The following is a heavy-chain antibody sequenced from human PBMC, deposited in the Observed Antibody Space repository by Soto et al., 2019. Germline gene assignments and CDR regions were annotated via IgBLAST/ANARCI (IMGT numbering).Heavy chain of an antibody. Sequence: SQTLSLTCDISVYIISSNSAAWNWIIQSPSRGLEWLGRTYYRSKWYNDYAVSVRGRITINPDTSKNQFSLQLKSVTPDDTAVYYCARGRAPGRGDWLDPWGQGTQVTVSS. CDR2: TYYRSKWYN. J-gene: IGHJ5*02. D-gene: IGHD6-13*01. CDR1: VYIISSNSAA. V-gene: IGHV6-1*01. CDR3: ARGRAPGRGDWLDP.